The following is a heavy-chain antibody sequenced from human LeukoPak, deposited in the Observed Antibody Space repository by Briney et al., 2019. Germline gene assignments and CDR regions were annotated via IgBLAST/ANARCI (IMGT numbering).Heavy chain of an antibody. CDR1: GGSISSYY. V-gene: IGHV4-59*01. Sequence: SETLSLTCTVSGGSISSYYWSWIRQPPGKGLEWTGYIYYSGSTNYNPSLKSRVTISVDTSKNQFSLKLSSVTAADTAVYYCARERKGSGWFDPWGQGTLVTVSS. J-gene: IGHJ5*02. D-gene: IGHD3-10*01. CDR3: ARERKGSGWFDP. CDR2: IYYSGST.